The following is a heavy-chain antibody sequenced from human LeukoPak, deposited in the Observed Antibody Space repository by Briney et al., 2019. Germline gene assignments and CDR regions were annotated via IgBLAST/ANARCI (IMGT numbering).Heavy chain of an antibody. D-gene: IGHD2-15*01. J-gene: IGHJ4*02. CDR2: IYYSGST. CDR3: APNCSGGSCLTH. CDR1: GGSISSSSHY. Sequence: SETLSLTCTVSGGSISSSSHYWGWIRQPPGKGLEWIGSIYYSGSTYYNPSLKSRVTISVDTSKNQFSLKLSSVTAADTAVYYCAPNCSGGSCLTHWGQGTLVTVSS. V-gene: IGHV4-39*01.